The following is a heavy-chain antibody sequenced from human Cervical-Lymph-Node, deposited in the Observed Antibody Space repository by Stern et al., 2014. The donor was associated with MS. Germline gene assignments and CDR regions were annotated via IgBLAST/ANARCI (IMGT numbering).Heavy chain of an antibody. CDR1: GFTFSSYG. Sequence: QVQLVQSGGGVVQPGRSLRLSCAASGFTFSSYGMHWVRQAPGKGLGWVAVISYDGSNQYYADSVKGRFTISRDNSKNTLYLQMNSLRAEDTAVYYCAKDLGGSYYHYYYGMDVWGQGTTVTVSS. D-gene: IGHD1-26*01. V-gene: IGHV3-30*18. J-gene: IGHJ6*02. CDR2: ISYDGSNQ. CDR3: AKDLGGSYYHYYYGMDV.